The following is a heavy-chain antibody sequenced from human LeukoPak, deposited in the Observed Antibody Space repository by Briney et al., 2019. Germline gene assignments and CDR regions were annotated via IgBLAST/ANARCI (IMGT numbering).Heavy chain of an antibody. CDR3: ARVSSVVGIAVAVDGGFDY. V-gene: IGHV4-34*01. J-gene: IGHJ4*02. CDR2: INHSGST. Sequence: SETLSLTCAVYGGSFSGYYWSWIRQPPGKGLEWSGEINHSGSTNYNPSLKSRVTISVDTSKHQFSLKLSSVTAADTAVYYCARVSSVVGIAVAVDGGFDYWGQGTLVTVSS. D-gene: IGHD6-19*01. CDR1: GGSFSGYY.